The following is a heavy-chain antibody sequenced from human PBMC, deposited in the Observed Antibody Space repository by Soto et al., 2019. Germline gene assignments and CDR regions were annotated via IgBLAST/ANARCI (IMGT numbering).Heavy chain of an antibody. CDR3: ARAGHTMMQGVRCRGDQ. CDR2: INPNGGGT. Sequence: QVQLVQSGAEMKKPGASVKVSCEASGYTFTAYYIHWVRQAPGQGLEWMGWINPNGGGTKDAQKLQGKVTRTRDTAINTAYMELNRLTSDDTAVDYCARAGHTMMQGVRCRGDQWGQGTLVTVSS. CDR1: GYTFTAYY. D-gene: IGHD3-10*01. V-gene: IGHV1-2*02. J-gene: IGHJ4*02.